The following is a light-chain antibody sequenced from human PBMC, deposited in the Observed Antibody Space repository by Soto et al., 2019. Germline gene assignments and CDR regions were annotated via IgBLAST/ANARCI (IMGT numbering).Light chain of an antibody. Sequence: EIVLTQSPATLSLSPGERATLSCLASQSVRRYLDWYQQKHGQAPRLLNYDVSNRATGVPGRFSGSGSATDFTLTISSLEPEDLAVYYCHQRQNWPPDDTFGGGTKVEIK. V-gene: IGKV3-11*01. CDR1: QSVRRY. CDR3: HQRQNWPPDDT. CDR2: DVS. J-gene: IGKJ4*02.